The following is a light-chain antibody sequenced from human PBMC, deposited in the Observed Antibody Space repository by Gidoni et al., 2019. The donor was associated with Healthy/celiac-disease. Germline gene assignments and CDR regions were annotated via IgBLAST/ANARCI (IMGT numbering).Light chain of an antibody. CDR1: KLGDKY. CDR2: QDS. CDR3: QAWDSSTAKV. J-gene: IGLJ2*01. Sequence: SYELPQPPSVSVSPGQTASITCSGEKLGDKYACWYQQKPGQSPVLVIYQDSKRPSGIPERFSGSNSGNTATLTISGTQAMDEADYYCQAWDSSTAKVVGGGTKLTVL. V-gene: IGLV3-1*01.